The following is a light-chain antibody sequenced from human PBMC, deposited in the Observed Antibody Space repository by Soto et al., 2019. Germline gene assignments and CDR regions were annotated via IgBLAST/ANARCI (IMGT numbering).Light chain of an antibody. J-gene: IGLJ3*02. V-gene: IGLV4-60*02. CDR2: LEGSGSD. Sequence: QLVLTQSSSASASLGSSVKLTCTLSSGHSSYIIAWHQLQPGKAPRYLMKLEGSGSDNKGSGVPDRFSGSSSGADRYLTISNLQFEDEADYYCETWDSNTHTVFGGGTKLTVL. CDR3: ETWDSNTHTV. CDR1: SGHSSYI.